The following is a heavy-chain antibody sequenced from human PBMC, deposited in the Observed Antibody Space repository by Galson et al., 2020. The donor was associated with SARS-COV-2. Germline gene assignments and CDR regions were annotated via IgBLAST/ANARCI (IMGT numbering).Heavy chain of an antibody. CDR1: GFTIGSNW. D-gene: IGHD3-3*01. Sequence: QLGESLKISCAGFGFTIGSNWMSWVRQAPGKGLEWVANINQDGSAKYYVDSVKGRFTISTDNAKNSLYLQMNSLRAEDTAVYYCAGGHYSLWGQGTRVTVAS. V-gene: IGHV3-7*02. CDR2: INQDGSAK. J-gene: IGHJ4*02. CDR3: AGGHYSL.